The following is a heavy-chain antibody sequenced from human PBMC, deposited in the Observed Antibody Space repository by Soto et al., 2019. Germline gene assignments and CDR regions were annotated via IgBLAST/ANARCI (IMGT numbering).Heavy chain of an antibody. D-gene: IGHD2-2*01. V-gene: IGHV3-11*01. CDR3: ALAGYASHYYAVPPLSACHF. J-gene: IGHJ4*02. Sequence: QVQLVVSGGGLVKPGGSLRISCAASGFTFSDYYISWIRQAPGKGLEWVSYISSSGSIIYYADSVKGRFTISRDNAKNSLYLQMKSLRADDTAVYYCALAGYASHYYAVPPLSACHFWGQGTLVTVSS. CDR2: ISSSGSII. CDR1: GFTFSDYY.